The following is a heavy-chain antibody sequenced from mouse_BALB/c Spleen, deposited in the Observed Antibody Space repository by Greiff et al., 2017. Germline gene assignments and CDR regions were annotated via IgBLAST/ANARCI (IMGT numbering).Heavy chain of an antibody. CDR3: ARNYGGYFDV. CDR1: GFTFSSYT. CDR2: ISSGGGNT. J-gene: IGHJ1*01. V-gene: IGHV5-9*03. Sequence: DVMLVESGGGLVKPGGSLKLSCAASGFTFSSYTMSWVRQTPEKRLEWVATISSGGGNTYYPDSVKGRFTISRDNAKNNLYLQMSSLRSEDTALYYCARNYGGYFDVWGAGTTVTVSS. D-gene: IGHD1-1*01.